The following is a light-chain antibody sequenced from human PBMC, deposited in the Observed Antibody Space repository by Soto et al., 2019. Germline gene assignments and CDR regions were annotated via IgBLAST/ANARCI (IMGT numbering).Light chain of an antibody. V-gene: IGLV8-61*01. CDR3: VLFMSGGISV. CDR2: NTN. J-gene: IGLJ3*02. Sequence: QTVVTQEPSFSVSPGGTVTLTCGWSSGSVSTSYYPSWYQQTPGQAPRTLLYNTNIRSSGVPDRFSGSILGNKAALTITGAQADDESDYYCVLFMSGGISVFGGGTKLTVL. CDR1: SGSVSTSYY.